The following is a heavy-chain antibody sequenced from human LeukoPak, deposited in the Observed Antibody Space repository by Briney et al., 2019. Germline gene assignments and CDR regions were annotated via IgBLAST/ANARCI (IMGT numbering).Heavy chain of an antibody. CDR3: ARVGHIVAAGTYDY. D-gene: IGHD6-13*01. Sequence: SETLSLTCTVSGDSISSYCWSWIRQPPGKGLEWIGNIFYSGSPNYNPALKSRVNTSFDTSKNQFSLKLSFVTAADTAVYYCARVGHIVAAGTYDYWGQGTLVTVSS. CDR2: IFYSGSP. V-gene: IGHV4-59*12. CDR1: GDSISSYC. J-gene: IGHJ4*02.